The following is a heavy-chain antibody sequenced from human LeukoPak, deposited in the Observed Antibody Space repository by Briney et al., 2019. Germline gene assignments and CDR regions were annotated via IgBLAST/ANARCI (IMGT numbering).Heavy chain of an antibody. J-gene: IGHJ4*02. CDR3: ARLRRNSDRSGFYYYYDN. Sequence: GGSLRLSCAASGFTFSSYSFNWVRPAPGKGLEWVSSINTIGSYIYYADSVKGRFTISRDDADNSLYLQMNSLRAEDTAVYFCARLRRNSDRSGFYYYYDNWGQGTLVTVSS. V-gene: IGHV3-21*01. CDR2: INTIGSYI. CDR1: GFTFSSYS. D-gene: IGHD3-22*01.